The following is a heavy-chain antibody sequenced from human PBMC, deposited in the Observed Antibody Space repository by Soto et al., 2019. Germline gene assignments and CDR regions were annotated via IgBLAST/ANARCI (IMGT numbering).Heavy chain of an antibody. CDR1: GYTFTSYG. Sequence: QVQLVQSGAEVKKPGASVKVSCKASGYTFTSYGISWVRQAPGQGLEWMGWISAYNGNTNYAQKLQGRVTMTTGTSTSTGDREPRSLRSDDTAVYYCARGEAYGSRSYYEFDPWGQGTLVTVSS. CDR2: ISAYNGNT. V-gene: IGHV1-18*01. CDR3: ARGEAYGSRSYYEFDP. D-gene: IGHD3-10*01. J-gene: IGHJ5*02.